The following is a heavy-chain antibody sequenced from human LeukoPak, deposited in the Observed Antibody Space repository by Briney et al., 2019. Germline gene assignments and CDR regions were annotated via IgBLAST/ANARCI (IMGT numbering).Heavy chain of an antibody. V-gene: IGHV3-7*03. J-gene: IGHJ4*02. CDR2: IKYDGSED. Sequence: GGSLRLSCAASGFTFSRYWMSWMRQAPGKGLEWVANIKYDGSEDYYVDSVKGRFTISRDNAKNSLYLQMNSLRAEDTALYYCAKDMGSSGWYGFDYWGQGTLVTVSS. CDR1: GFTFSRYW. CDR3: AKDMGSSGWYGFDY. D-gene: IGHD6-19*01.